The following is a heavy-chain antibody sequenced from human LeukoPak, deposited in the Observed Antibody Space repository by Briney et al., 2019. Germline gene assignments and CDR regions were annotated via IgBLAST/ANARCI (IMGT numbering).Heavy chain of an antibody. CDR3: ARGGELLRPADY. D-gene: IGHD1-26*01. CDR2: MNQDGSEK. CDR1: GFTFSSYW. V-gene: IGHV3-7*01. Sequence: PGGSLRLSCAASGFTFSSYWMSWVRQAPGKGLEWVANMNQDGSEKYYVDSVKDRFTISRDNAKNSLYLQMNNLRAEDTAVYYCARGGELLRPADYWGQGTLVTVSS. J-gene: IGHJ4*02.